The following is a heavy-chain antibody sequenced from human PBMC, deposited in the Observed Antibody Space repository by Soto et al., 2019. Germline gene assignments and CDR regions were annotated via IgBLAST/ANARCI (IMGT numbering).Heavy chain of an antibody. D-gene: IGHD2-15*01. CDR1: GGTFSRYT. CDR3: APANTVVTPAPFDY. CDR2: ITPILGIA. Sequence: QVQLVQSGAEVKKPGSSVKVSCKASGGTFSRYTISWVRQAPGQGLEWMGRITPILGIANYAQKFQGRVTITADKSKSTAYMELSSLRSEDTAVYYCAPANTVVTPAPFDYWGQGPLVTVSS. V-gene: IGHV1-69*02. J-gene: IGHJ4*02.